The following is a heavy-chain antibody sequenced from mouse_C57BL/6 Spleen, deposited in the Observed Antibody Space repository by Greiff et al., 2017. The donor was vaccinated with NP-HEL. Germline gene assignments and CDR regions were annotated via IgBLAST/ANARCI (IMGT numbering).Heavy chain of an antibody. CDR1: GYTFTSYW. Sequence: VQLQQPGTELVKPGASVKLSCKASGYTFTSYWMHWVKQRPGQGLEWIGNINPSNGGTNYNEKFKSKATLTVDKSSSTAYMQRSSLTSEDSAVYYGGREDYGSSYVWYFDVWGTGTTVTVSS. V-gene: IGHV1-53*01. J-gene: IGHJ1*03. D-gene: IGHD1-1*01. CDR2: INPSNGGT. CDR3: GREDYGSSYVWYFDV.